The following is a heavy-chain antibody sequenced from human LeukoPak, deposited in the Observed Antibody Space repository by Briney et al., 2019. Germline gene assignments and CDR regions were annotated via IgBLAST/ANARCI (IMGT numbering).Heavy chain of an antibody. CDR1: GFTFSTYE. V-gene: IGHV3-48*03. CDR2: ITSSGSTI. J-gene: IGHJ4*02. D-gene: IGHD1-1*01. Sequence: GGSLRLSCAASGFTFSTYEMNWVSQPPGKGLEWVSYITSSGSTIYYADSVKGRFTISRDNAKNSLYLQMSSLRAEDTAVYYCASGGTPFDYWGQGTLVTVSS. CDR3: ASGGTPFDY.